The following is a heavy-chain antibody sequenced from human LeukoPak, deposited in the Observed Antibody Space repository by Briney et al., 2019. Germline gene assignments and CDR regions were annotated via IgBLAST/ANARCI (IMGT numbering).Heavy chain of an antibody. CDR1: GFTFSSYA. D-gene: IGHD4-17*01. J-gene: IGHJ1*01. CDR3: ARDDYGDYSWYFQH. Sequence: GRSLRLSCAASGFTFSSYAMSWVRQAPGKGLEWVSTISGGDDSTYYADSVKGRFTVSRDDSEDTLFLQMNSLRAEDTAVYYCARDDYGDYSWYFQHWGQGTLVTVSS. CDR2: ISGGDDST. V-gene: IGHV3-23*01.